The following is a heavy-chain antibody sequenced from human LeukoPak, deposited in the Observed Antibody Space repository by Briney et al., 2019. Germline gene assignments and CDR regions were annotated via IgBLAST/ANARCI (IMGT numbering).Heavy chain of an antibody. V-gene: IGHV3-53*01. CDR3: ARSARNYVWGSYRRADY. CDR1: GFTVSSNY. D-gene: IGHD3-16*02. J-gene: IGHJ4*02. CDR2: IYSGGST. Sequence: GGSLGLSRAASGFTVSSNYMSWVRQAPGKGLEWVSVIYSGGSTYYADSVKGRFTISRDNSKNTLYLQMNSLRAEDTAVYYCARSARNYVWGSYRRADYWGQGTLVTVSS.